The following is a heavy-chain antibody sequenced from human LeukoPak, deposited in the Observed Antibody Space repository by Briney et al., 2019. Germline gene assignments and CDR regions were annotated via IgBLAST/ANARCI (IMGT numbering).Heavy chain of an antibody. CDR1: GCSISSYY. V-gene: IGHV4-59*01. D-gene: IGHD3-3*02. CDR3: ARGILGRYYFDY. CDR2: IYYSGST. J-gene: IGHJ4*02. Sequence: KPSETLSLTCTVSGCSISSYYWSWIRQPPGKGLEWIGYIYYSGSTNYNPSLKSRVTISVDTSKNQFSLKLTSVTAADTAVYYCARGILGRYYFDYWGQGTLVTVSS.